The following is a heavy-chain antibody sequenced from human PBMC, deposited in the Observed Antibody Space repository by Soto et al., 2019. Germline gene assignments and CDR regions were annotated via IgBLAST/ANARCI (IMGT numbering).Heavy chain of an antibody. J-gene: IGHJ3*02. V-gene: IGHV1-3*01. CDR1: GYTFTSYA. CDR3: ARSTIFGVVTPAFDI. CDR2: INAGNGNT. D-gene: IGHD3-3*01. Sequence: ASVKVSCKASGYTFTSYAMHWVRQAPGQRLEWMGWINAGNGNTKYSQKFQGRVTITRDTSASTAYMELSSLRSEDTAVYYCARSTIFGVVTPAFDIWGQGTMVTVSS.